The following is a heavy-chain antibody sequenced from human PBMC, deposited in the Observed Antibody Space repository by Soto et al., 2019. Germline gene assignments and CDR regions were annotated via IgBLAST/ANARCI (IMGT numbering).Heavy chain of an antibody. CDR1: GFTFSSYG. V-gene: IGHV3-30*18. Sequence: QVQLVESGGGVVQPGRSLRLSCAASGFTFSSYGMHWVRQAPGKGLEWVAVISYDGSNKYYADYVKGRFTISRDNSKNTLYLQMNSLRAEDTAVYYCAKDRRYGSGSYSLMGTFDYWGQGTLVTVSS. J-gene: IGHJ4*02. CDR2: ISYDGSNK. CDR3: AKDRRYGSGSYSLMGTFDY. D-gene: IGHD3-10*01.